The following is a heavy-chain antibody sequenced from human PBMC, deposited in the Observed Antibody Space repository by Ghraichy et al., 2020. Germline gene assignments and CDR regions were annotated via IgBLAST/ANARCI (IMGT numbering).Heavy chain of an antibody. V-gene: IGHV2-5*02. D-gene: IGHD6-13*01. Sequence: SGPTLVKPTQTLTLTCTFSGFSLSTSGVGVGWIRQPPGKALEWLALIYWDDDKRYSPSLKSRLTITKDTSKNQVVLTMTNMDPVDTATYYCAHRPRRIAAAGWGWFDPWGQGTLVTVSS. CDR2: IYWDDDK. J-gene: IGHJ5*02. CDR3: AHRPRRIAAAGWGWFDP. CDR1: GFSLSTSGVG.